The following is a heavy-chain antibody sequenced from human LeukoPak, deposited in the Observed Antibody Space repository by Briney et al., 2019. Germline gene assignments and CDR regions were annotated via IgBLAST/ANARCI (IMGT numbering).Heavy chain of an antibody. J-gene: IGHJ4*02. CDR3: ASWGYSSSSYYFDY. D-gene: IGHD6-13*01. V-gene: IGHV1-69*04. Sequence: ASVKVSCKASGGTFSSYAISWVRQAPGQGLEWMGRIIPILGIANYAQKFQGRVTITADKSTSTAYMELSSLRSEDTAVYYCASWGYSSSSYYFDYWGQGTLVTVSS. CDR1: GGTFSSYA. CDR2: IIPILGIA.